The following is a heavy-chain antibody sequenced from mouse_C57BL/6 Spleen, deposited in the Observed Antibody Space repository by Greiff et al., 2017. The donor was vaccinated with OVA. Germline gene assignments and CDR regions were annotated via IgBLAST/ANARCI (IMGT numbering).Heavy chain of an antibody. D-gene: IGHD2-4*01. Sequence: QVQLQQPGAELVKPGASVKLSCKASGYAFSSYWMNWVKQRPVQGLEWIGQIYPGDGDTNYNGKFKGKATLTVDKSSSTAYMQLSSLTSEDSAVYACASKGDDYDGDFDYWGKGTTLTVSS. V-gene: IGHV1-80*01. J-gene: IGHJ2*01. CDR2: IYPGDGDT. CDR3: ASKGDDYDGDFDY. CDR1: GYAFSSYW.